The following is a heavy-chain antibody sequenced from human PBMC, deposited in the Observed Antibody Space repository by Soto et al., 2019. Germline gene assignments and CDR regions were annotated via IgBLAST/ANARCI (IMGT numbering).Heavy chain of an antibody. J-gene: IGHJ3*02. Sequence: PSETLSLTCAVSGGSLSSSAYSWSWIRQPPGKGLEWIGFIYQSGSTYYNPSLKSRVTMSLDRPKNQFSLKLSSVTAADTAVYYCARELLLEDSDGFSWGDAFDIWGQGTMVTVSS. CDR1: GGSLSSSAYS. D-gene: IGHD3-22*01. CDR3: ARELLLEDSDGFSWGDAFDI. CDR2: IYQSGST. V-gene: IGHV4-30-2*01.